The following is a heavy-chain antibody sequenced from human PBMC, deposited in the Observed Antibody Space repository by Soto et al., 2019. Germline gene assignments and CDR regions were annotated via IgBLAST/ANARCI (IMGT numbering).Heavy chain of an antibody. V-gene: IGHV3-20*04. CDR1: GFTFDDYG. Sequence: PGGSLRLSCAASGFTFDDYGMSWVRQAPGKGLEWVSGINWNGGSTGYADSVKGRFTISRDNAKNSLYLQMNSLRAEDTALYYCARDMGPYGSGSRYYYGMDVWGQGTTVTV. CDR3: ARDMGPYGSGSRYYYGMDV. J-gene: IGHJ6*02. D-gene: IGHD3-10*01. CDR2: INWNGGST.